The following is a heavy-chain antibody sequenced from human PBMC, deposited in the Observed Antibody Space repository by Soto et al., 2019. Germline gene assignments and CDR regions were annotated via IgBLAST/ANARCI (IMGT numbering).Heavy chain of an antibody. Sequence: QVQLVQSGAEVKKPGASVKVSCKASGITFSSYAMHWVRQAPGQRLEWMGWINAGNGDTRYSQKFQGRVTLTRDTSARTVYLDLSSLRSEDTAIYYCARAISGYVTWGQGTLVTVSS. D-gene: IGHD5-12*01. J-gene: IGHJ5*02. CDR3: ARAISGYVT. V-gene: IGHV1-3*01. CDR1: GITFSSYA. CDR2: INAGNGDT.